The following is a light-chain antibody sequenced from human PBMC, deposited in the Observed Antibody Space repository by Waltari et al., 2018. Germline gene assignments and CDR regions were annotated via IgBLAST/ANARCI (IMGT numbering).Light chain of an antibody. CDR2: QDS. V-gene: IGLV3-1*01. CDR3: QAWDSSTGV. CDR1: KLGDKY. J-gene: IGLJ2*01. Sequence: LTQPPSVSVSPGQTASITCSGDKLGDKYACWYQQKPGQSPVLVIYQDSKRPSGIPERFSGSNSGNTATLTISGTQAMDEADYYCQAWDSSTGVFGGGTKLTVL.